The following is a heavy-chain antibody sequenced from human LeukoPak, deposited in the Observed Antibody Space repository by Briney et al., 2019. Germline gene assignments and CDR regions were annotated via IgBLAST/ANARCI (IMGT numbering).Heavy chain of an antibody. CDR2: IIPILGIA. Sequence: SVKVSCKASGGTFSSYAISWVRQAPGQGLEWMGRIIPILGIANYAQKFQGRVTITADKSTSTAYMELSSLRSEDTAVYYCARDRDEPDYCDSSGYYLDYFDYWGQGTLVTVSS. V-gene: IGHV1-69*04. CDR1: GGTFSSYA. CDR3: ARDRDEPDYCDSSGYYLDYFDY. D-gene: IGHD3-22*01. J-gene: IGHJ4*02.